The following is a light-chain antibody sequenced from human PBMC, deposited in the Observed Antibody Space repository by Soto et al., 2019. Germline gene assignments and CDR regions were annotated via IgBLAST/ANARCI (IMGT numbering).Light chain of an antibody. CDR3: SSYSGTKTHVL. CDR2: EVS. J-gene: IGLJ2*01. CDR1: SSDVGVYNY. V-gene: IGLV2-8*01. Sequence: QSALTQPPSASGSPGQSVTISCTGTSSDVGVYNYVSWYQQHPGKAPKLMIYEVSKRPSGVPDRFSGSKSGNTASLTVSGLQAEDEADYYCSSYSGTKTHVLLGGGTKLTVL.